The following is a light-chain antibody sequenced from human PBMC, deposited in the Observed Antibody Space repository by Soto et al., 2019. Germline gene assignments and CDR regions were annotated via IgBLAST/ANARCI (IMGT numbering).Light chain of an antibody. V-gene: IGKV4-1*01. Sequence: VMTQSPDSLAVSLGERAPINCKSSQSVLYSYNNKNYLAWYQQKPGQPPKLLIYWASTRDSGVPDRFGGSGSGTDFTLTISSLQAEDVAVYFCHQYHSSPWTFGQGTKVEIK. J-gene: IGKJ1*01. CDR2: WAS. CDR1: QSVLYSYNNKNY. CDR3: HQYHSSPWT.